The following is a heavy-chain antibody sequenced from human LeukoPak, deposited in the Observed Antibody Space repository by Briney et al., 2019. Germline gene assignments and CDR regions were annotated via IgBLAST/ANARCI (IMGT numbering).Heavy chain of an antibody. V-gene: IGHV1-18*01. Sequence: ASVKVSCKASGYTFTSYGISWVRQAPGQGLEWMGWISAYNGNTNYAQKLQGRVTMTTGTSTSTAYMELRSLRSDDTAVYYCARDSGVAVAGTVPFDCWGQGTLVTVSS. CDR3: ARDSGVAVAGTVPFDC. J-gene: IGHJ4*02. CDR2: ISAYNGNT. D-gene: IGHD6-19*01. CDR1: GYTFTSYG.